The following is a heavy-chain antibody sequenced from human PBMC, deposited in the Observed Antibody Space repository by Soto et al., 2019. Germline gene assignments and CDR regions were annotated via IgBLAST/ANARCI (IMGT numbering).Heavy chain of an antibody. J-gene: IGHJ6*03. D-gene: IGHD5-12*01. CDR1: GGSISSYY. V-gene: IGHV4-59*01. Sequence: SETLSLTCTFSGGSISSYYWSLIRQPPGKGLEWIGYIYYSGSTNYNPSLKSRVTISVDTSKNQFSLKLSSVTAADTAVYYCARVATREGPSYYYYYMDVWGKGTTVTVSS. CDR3: ARVATREGPSYYYYYMDV. CDR2: IYYSGST.